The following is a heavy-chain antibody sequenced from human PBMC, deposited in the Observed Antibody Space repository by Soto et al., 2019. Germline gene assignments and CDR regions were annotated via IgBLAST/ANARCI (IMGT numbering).Heavy chain of an antibody. CDR3: AKKLGTTGGIYFDP. D-gene: IGHD1-1*01. J-gene: IGHJ5*02. Sequence: EVQLLESGGGLVQPGGSLRLSCAASGFTFSNYNMNWVRQAPGKGLEWVSTILSSGGTTYYADSVEGRFTISRDNSENTLFLQMDSLRAEDTAVYYCAKKLGTTGGIYFDPWGQGTLVTVSS. V-gene: IGHV3-23*01. CDR1: GFTFSNYN. CDR2: ILSSGGTT.